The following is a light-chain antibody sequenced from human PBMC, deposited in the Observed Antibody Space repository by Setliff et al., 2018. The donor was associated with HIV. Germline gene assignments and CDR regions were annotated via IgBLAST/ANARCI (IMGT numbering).Light chain of an antibody. V-gene: IGLV2-23*02. CDR1: SSDVGKYNL. CDR3: SSYAGTGTSGV. J-gene: IGLJ3*02. Sequence: QSALAQPASVSGSPGESITIYCTGGSSDVGKYNLVSWYQQHPGKAPKLVISEVTKRPSGVSNRFSGSKSDSTASLTISGLQTEDESDYYCSSYAGTGTSGVFGGGTKVTVL. CDR2: EVT.